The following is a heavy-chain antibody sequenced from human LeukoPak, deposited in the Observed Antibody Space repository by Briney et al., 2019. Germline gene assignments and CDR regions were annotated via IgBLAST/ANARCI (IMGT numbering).Heavy chain of an antibody. CDR2: ISGSGGST. CDR3: AKAFYYDILTGCFDY. Sequence: GGSLRLSCAASGFTFSSYAMSWIRQAPGKGLEWVSAISGSGGSTYYADSVKGRVTISRDNSKNTLCLQMNSLRAEDTAVYYCAKAFYYDILTGCFDYWGQGTLVTVSS. D-gene: IGHD3-9*01. J-gene: IGHJ4*02. CDR1: GFTFSSYA. V-gene: IGHV3-23*01.